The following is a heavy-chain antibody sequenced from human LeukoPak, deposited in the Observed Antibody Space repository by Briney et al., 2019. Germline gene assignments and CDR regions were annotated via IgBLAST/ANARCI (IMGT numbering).Heavy chain of an antibody. V-gene: IGHV3-33*01. D-gene: IGHD2-15*01. Sequence: GGSLRLSCAASGFSIRSYGMHWVRQAPGKGLEWVAVIWYDGSNKFYADSVKGRFTISRDSSKSTLYLQMNSLRAEDTAVYYCVRDNSGGSCVDFWGQGTLVTVSS. CDR2: IWYDGSNK. CDR3: VRDNSGGSCVDF. CDR1: GFSIRSYG. J-gene: IGHJ4*02.